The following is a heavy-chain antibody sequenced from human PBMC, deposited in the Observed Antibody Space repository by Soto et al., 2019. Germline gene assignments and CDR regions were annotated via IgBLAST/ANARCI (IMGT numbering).Heavy chain of an antibody. Sequence: LSLTCTVSGGSTSSGGYYWSWIRQYPGKGLEWIGFVYYSGSTYYNPSLKSRVIISVDTSKNQFSLKLSSVTAADTAVYYCARDYLVIPHRVVDYWGQGTLVTVSS. V-gene: IGHV4-31*03. CDR3: ARDYLVIPHRVVDY. CDR1: GGSTSSGGYY. CDR2: VYYSGST. J-gene: IGHJ4*02. D-gene: IGHD2-15*01.